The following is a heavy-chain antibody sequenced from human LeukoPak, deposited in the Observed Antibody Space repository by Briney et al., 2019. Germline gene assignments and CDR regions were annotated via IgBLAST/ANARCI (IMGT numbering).Heavy chain of an antibody. CDR1: GGSISSYY. D-gene: IGHD3-22*01. CDR3: ARDSSGYRYYFDY. CDR2: IYYSGST. J-gene: IGHJ4*02. Sequence: PSETLSLTCTVSGGSISSYYWSWIRQPPGKGLEWIGYIYYSGSTNYNPSLKSRVTVSVDTSKNQFSLKLSSVTAADTAAYYCARDSSGYRYYFDYWGQGTLVTVSP. V-gene: IGHV4-59*01.